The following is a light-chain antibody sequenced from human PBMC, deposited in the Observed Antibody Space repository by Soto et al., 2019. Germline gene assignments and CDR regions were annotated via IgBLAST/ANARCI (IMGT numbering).Light chain of an antibody. Sequence: DIQMTQXXXXLXXXVGDXVTITCRASQGIRNDLGWYQQRQGKAPKRLIYAASSLQIGVPSRXSXXXXXXXXXXTISSLQPEDFATYYCLQHNSYPWTFGQGTKVEXK. J-gene: IGKJ1*01. CDR3: LQHNSYPWT. V-gene: IGKV1-17*01. CDR1: QGIRND. CDR2: AAS.